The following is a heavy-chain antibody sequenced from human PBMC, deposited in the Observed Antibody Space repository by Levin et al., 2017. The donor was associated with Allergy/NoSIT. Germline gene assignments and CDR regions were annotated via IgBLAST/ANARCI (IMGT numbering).Heavy chain of an antibody. CDR3: VRGSITIYGVIDC. Sequence: GGSLRLSCVASGFIFSDYALHWFRQPPGKGLEWVAVISYDQSNKHYAPSVKGRFSISRDKTNNTLFLQMNSLLIEDTAAYYCVRGSITIYGVIDCWGQGALVTVSS. CDR1: GFIFSDYA. D-gene: IGHD3-3*01. J-gene: IGHJ4*02. V-gene: IGHV3-30*04. CDR2: ISYDQSNK.